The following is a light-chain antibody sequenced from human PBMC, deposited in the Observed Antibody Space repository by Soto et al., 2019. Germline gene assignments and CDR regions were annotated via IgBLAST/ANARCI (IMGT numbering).Light chain of an antibody. CDR2: WAS. CDR1: QNVLYNSNSKNY. Sequence: DFVMTQSPDSLAVSLGERATINCKSSQNVLYNSNSKNYLAWYQQKPGQPPKLLFYWASTRESGVTDRFSASGSGTDFTLTISSLQADDVAVYYCQQYYSPPHTFGQGTKLEIK. CDR3: QQYYSPPHT. J-gene: IGKJ2*01. V-gene: IGKV4-1*01.